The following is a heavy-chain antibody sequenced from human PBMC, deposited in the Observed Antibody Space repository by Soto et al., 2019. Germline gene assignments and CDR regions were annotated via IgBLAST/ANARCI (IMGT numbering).Heavy chain of an antibody. D-gene: IGHD3-22*01. Sequence: PPGKGLEWIGYIYHSGSTYYNPSLKGRVTISVDRSKNQFSLKLSSVTAADTAVYYCARGGVDYYDSSGYYFSPYYFDYWGQGTLVTVSS. V-gene: IGHV4-30-2*01. CDR3: ARGGVDYYDSSGYYFSPYYFDY. J-gene: IGHJ4*02. CDR2: IYHSGST.